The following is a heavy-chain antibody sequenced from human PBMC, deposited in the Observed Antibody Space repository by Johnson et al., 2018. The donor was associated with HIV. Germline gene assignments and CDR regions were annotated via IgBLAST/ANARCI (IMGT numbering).Heavy chain of an antibody. CDR2: IWYDGSNK. D-gene: IGHD6-6*01. CDR3: AKVHIAARWSDAFDI. Sequence: QLVESGGGLLQPGGSLRLSCAASGFTFSSYGVHWVRQAPGKGLEWVAVIWYDGSNKYYADSVKGRFTISRDNSKNTLYLQMNSLRAEDTAVYFCAKVHIAARWSDAFDIWGQGTMVTVSS. J-gene: IGHJ3*02. CDR1: GFTFSSYG. V-gene: IGHV3-30*02.